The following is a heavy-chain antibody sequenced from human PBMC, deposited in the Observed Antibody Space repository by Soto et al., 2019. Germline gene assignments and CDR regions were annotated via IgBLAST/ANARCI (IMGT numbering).Heavy chain of an antibody. CDR1: GFSLSTSGVG. J-gene: IGHJ4*02. Sequence: QITLKESGPTLVNPTQTLTLTCTFSGFSLSTSGVGVGWIRQPPGKALEWLALIYWDEDKRYSPSLKSRLTISKDPSKNQVVLTMTNMDHVETATYYCAHRRGTIFRFDYWGQGTLVTVSS. CDR2: IYWDEDK. V-gene: IGHV2-5*02. D-gene: IGHD3-3*01. CDR3: AHRRGTIFRFDY.